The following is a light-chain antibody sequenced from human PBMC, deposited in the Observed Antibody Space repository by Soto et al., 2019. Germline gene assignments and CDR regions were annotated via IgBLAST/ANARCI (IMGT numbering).Light chain of an antibody. J-gene: IGKJ5*01. Sequence: EVVLTQSPATLSLSPGERATLSCRASQNIGIYLAWYQQKPGQAPRLLIYDASNRATGIPARFSGSGSGTDFTLTISSLEPEDFAVYYCHQRSTWPPITFGQGTRLEIK. CDR3: HQRSTWPPIT. CDR1: QNIGIY. V-gene: IGKV3-11*01. CDR2: DAS.